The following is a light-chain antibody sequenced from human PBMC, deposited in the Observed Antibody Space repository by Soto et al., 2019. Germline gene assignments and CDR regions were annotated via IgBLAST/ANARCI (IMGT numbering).Light chain of an antibody. J-gene: IGKJ1*01. V-gene: IGKV1-39*01. CDR1: QSISTY. Sequence: DIQVTQSPSSLSASVGDRVTITCRTSQSISTYFNWYQQTPGKAPKLLIHGASSLQTGVPSRFSGGGFATDLTLTINGLQPEDFATYYCQQSYGVPRTFGQGTRVEIK. CDR2: GAS. CDR3: QQSYGVPRT.